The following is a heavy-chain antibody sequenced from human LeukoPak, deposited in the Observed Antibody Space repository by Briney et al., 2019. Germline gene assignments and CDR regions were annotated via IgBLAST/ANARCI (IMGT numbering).Heavy chain of an antibody. V-gene: IGHV3-49*03. CDR1: GFNFGVVA. Sequence: GRSLRLSCATSGFNFGVVAMDWIRQAPGKGLEWVGFIRHREYGGTAEYAGSVNGRFAISRDDSKSIVYLQMNDLRTEDTGVYYCARERAGDVDYWGLGTLVTVSS. CDR3: ARERAGDVDY. J-gene: IGHJ4*02. CDR2: IRHREYGGTA.